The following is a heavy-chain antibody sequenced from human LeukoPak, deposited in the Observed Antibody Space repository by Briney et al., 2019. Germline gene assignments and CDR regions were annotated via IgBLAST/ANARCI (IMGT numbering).Heavy chain of an antibody. CDR3: ARDWSDILTRGEGMARGGRRYNWFDP. D-gene: IGHD3-9*01. Sequence: PGGSLRLSCAASGFTVSSNYMSWVRQAPGKGLEWVSVIYSGGSTYYADSVKGRFTISRDNSKNTLYLQMNSLRAEDTAVYYCARDWSDILTRGEGMARGGRRYNWFDPWGQGTLVTVSS. CDR1: GFTVSSNY. V-gene: IGHV3-53*05. J-gene: IGHJ5*02. CDR2: IYSGGST.